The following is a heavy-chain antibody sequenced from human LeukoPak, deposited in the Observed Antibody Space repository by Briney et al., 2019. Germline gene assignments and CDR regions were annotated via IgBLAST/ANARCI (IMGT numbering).Heavy chain of an antibody. J-gene: IGHJ6*04. CDR3: AELGITMIGGV. Sequence: PGGSLRLSCAASGFTFKNYDMSWVRQAPGKGLEWVSYISSSGSTIYYADSVKGRFTISRDNAKNSLYLQMNSLRAGDTAVYYCAELGITMIGGVWGKGTTVTISS. V-gene: IGHV3-11*04. CDR2: ISSSGSTI. CDR1: GFTFKNYD. D-gene: IGHD3-10*02.